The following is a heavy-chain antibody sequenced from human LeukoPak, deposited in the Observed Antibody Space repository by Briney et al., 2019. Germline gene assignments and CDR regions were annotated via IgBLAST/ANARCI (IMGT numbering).Heavy chain of an antibody. V-gene: IGHV1-69*13. Sequence: SVKVSCKASGGTFSSYAISWVRQAPGQGLEWMGGIIPIFGTANYAQKLQGRVTITADESTSTAYMELSSLRSEDTAVYYCARDHTPLRTMVRGVIERYGMDVWGQGTTVTVSS. CDR1: GGTFSSYA. CDR3: ARDHTPLRTMVRGVIERYGMDV. D-gene: IGHD3-10*01. CDR2: IIPIFGTA. J-gene: IGHJ6*02.